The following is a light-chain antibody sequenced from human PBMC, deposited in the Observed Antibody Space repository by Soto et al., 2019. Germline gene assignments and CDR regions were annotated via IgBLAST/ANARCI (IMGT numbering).Light chain of an antibody. V-gene: IGKV3-20*01. CDR3: QHSASSYLS. CDR2: DVS. J-gene: IGKJ1*01. Sequence: EIVLTQSPGTLSLSPGERATLSCRASKRVTNNSLAWYQQKPGQAPRLLIHDVSSRATGIPDRFSGSGSGTDFTLTNSRLEPGDFAVDYCQHSASSYLSFRQGTKVEI. CDR1: KRVTNNS.